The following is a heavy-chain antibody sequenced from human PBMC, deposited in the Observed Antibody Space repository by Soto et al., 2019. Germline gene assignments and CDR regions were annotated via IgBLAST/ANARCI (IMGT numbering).Heavy chain of an antibody. V-gene: IGHV4-34*01. CDR1: GGSFSGYY. D-gene: IGHD6-19*01. CDR3: ARQWLSYFDY. J-gene: IGHJ4*02. Sequence: QVQLQQWGAGLLKPSETLSLTCAVYGGSFSGYYWSWIRQPPGKGLEWLGEINHSGSTNYNPSLKSRVIISVDTSKKQFSLKLSSVTAADTAVYYCARQWLSYFDYWGQGTLVTVSS. CDR2: INHSGST.